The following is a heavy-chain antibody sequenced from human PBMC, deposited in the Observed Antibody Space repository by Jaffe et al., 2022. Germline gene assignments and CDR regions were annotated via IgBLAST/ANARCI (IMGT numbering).Heavy chain of an antibody. D-gene: IGHD6-6*01. J-gene: IGHJ4*02. V-gene: IGHV3-21*01. CDR2: ISSSSSYI. Sequence: EVQLVESGGGLVKPGGSLRLSCAASGFTFSSYSMNWVRQAPGKGLEWVSSISSSSSYIYYADSVKGRFTISRDNAKNSLYLQMNSLRAEDTAVYYCARDSFSGYGAARQAYFDYWGQGTLVTVSS. CDR3: ARDSFSGYGAARQAYFDY. CDR1: GFTFSSYS.